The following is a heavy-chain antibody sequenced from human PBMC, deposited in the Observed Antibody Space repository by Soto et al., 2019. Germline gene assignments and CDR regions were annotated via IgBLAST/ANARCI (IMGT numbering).Heavy chain of an antibody. D-gene: IGHD6-13*01. V-gene: IGHV3-9*01. CDR1: GSTFDDYA. J-gene: IGHJ1*01. CDR2: INWNSGSI. Sequence: SLRLSGAASGSTFDDYAMHWVRQVPGKGLEWVSGINWNSGSIGYAGSVKGRFAISRDNAKNSLHLQMNSLRAEDTAFYYCVKDESINWYSGHFRHWGQGTLVTVSS. CDR3: VKDESINWYSGHFRH.